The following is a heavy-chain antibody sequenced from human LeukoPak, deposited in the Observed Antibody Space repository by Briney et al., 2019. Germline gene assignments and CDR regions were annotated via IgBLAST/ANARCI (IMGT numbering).Heavy chain of an antibody. Sequence: GGSLRLSCVASGFTFSWYWMSWVRQAPGKGLEWVANIKQDGSIEYYVDSVKGRLTISRDNAKRSLYLQVNSLRAEDTAMYYCARIGYSSSSIDYWGQGTLVTVSS. CDR2: IKQDGSIE. V-gene: IGHV3-7*01. CDR1: GFTFSWYW. J-gene: IGHJ4*02. D-gene: IGHD6-13*01. CDR3: ARIGYSSSSIDY.